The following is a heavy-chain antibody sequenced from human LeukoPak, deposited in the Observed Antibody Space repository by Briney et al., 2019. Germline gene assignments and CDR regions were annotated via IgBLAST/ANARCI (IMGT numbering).Heavy chain of an antibody. CDR2: IYSGGST. CDR3: ARDNHDSSGYYQRFDY. Sequence: GGSLRLSCAASGFTVSSNYMSWVRQAPGKGLERVSVIYSGGSTYYADSVKGRFTISRDNAKNSLYLQMNSLRAEDTAVYYCARDNHDSSGYYQRFDYWGQGTLVTVSS. J-gene: IGHJ4*02. V-gene: IGHV3-66*01. D-gene: IGHD3-22*01. CDR1: GFTVSSNY.